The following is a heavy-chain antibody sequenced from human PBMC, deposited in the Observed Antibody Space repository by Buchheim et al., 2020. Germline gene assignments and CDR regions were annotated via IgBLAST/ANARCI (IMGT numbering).Heavy chain of an antibody. Sequence: QVQLVQSGAEVKRPGSSVKVSCKASGDTFSSYTFSWVRQAPGQGLEWMGRIIPKLAIANYPQKFQGTVTITADKSTSTAYMELRSLIPADTAVYFCARDRSPYDSTGYYYRDGAFDIWGQGT. D-gene: IGHD3-22*01. J-gene: IGHJ3*02. CDR1: GDTFSSYT. CDR2: IIPKLAIA. CDR3: ARDRSPYDSTGYYYRDGAFDI. V-gene: IGHV1-69*08.